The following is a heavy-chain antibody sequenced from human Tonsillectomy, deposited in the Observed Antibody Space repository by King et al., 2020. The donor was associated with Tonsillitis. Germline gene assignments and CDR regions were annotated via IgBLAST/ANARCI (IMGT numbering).Heavy chain of an antibody. Sequence: VQLQQSGPGLVKPSQTLSLTCAISGDSISSNSVSWNWIRQSPSRGLEWLGRTYYRSKWFNDYEVSVKSRMTISPDTSKNQFSLHLNSVTPEDTAVYYCARGALWLHDSNYFDYWGQGTLVTVSS. CDR2: TYYRSKWFN. CDR3: ARGALWLHDSNYFDY. J-gene: IGHJ4*02. D-gene: IGHD5-24*01. V-gene: IGHV6-1*01. CDR1: GDSISSNSVS.